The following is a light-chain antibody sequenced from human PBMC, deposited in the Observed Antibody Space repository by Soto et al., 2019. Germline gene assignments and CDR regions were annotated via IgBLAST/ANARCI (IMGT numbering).Light chain of an antibody. Sequence: EIVLTQSPGTLSLSPGEIATLSCRASQSISSTYLTWYQQKPGQAPRRLFYESFRRATGIPDRFSGSGSGTDCTISISRLEPDDFAVYYCQHYDISPPYTFGQGTKLEIK. V-gene: IGKV3-20*01. CDR3: QHYDISPPYT. J-gene: IGKJ2*01. CDR1: QSISSTY. CDR2: ESF.